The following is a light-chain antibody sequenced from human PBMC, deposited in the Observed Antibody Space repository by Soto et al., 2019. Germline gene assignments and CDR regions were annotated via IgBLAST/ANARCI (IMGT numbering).Light chain of an antibody. CDR2: AAS. V-gene: IGKV1-6*01. CDR3: LQDYNYPRS. CDR1: QGIRND. J-gene: IGKJ1*01. Sequence: AIQMTQSPSSLSASVGDRVTITCRASQGIRNDLGWYQQKPGKAPQLLIYAASTLQSGVPSRFSGSGSGTDFTLTIISLQPEDFATYYCLQDYNYPRSFGQGTKVDIK.